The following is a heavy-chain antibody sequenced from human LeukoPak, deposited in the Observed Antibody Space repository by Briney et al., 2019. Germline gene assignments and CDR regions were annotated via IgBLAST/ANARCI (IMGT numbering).Heavy chain of an antibody. CDR3: ARDKEVVPAASKTFDI. Sequence: GGSLRLSCAASGFSFSTSTMNWVRQAPGRGLEWVSSMSSSGSSIYYADSVKGRFTISRDNAKTSLYLQINSLRAEDTAVYYCARDKEVVPAASKTFDIWGQGTMVTVSS. V-gene: IGHV3-21*01. D-gene: IGHD2-2*01. CDR1: GFSFSTST. J-gene: IGHJ3*02. CDR2: MSSSGSSI.